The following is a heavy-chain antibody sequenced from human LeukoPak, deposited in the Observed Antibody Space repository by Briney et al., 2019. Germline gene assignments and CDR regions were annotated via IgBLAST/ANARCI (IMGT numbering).Heavy chain of an antibody. D-gene: IGHD6-13*01. Sequence: ASVKVSCKASGYTFTGYYMHWVRQAPGQGLEWMGWINPNSGGTNYAQKFQGRVTMTRDTSISTAYMELSRLRSDGTAVYYCARYGYSSSWYWFDPWGQGTLVTVSS. CDR3: ARYGYSSSWYWFDP. J-gene: IGHJ5*02. CDR1: GYTFTGYY. CDR2: INPNSGGT. V-gene: IGHV1-2*02.